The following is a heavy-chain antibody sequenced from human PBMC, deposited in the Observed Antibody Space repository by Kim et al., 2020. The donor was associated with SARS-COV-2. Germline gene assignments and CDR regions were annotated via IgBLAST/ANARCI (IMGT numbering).Heavy chain of an antibody. CDR1: GYTFTSYD. V-gene: IGHV1-8*01. D-gene: IGHD5-18*01. Sequence: ASVKVSCKASGYTFTSYDINWVRQATGQGLEWMGWMNPNSGNTGYAQKFQGRVTMTRNTSISTAYMELSSLRSEDTAVYYCARVRIQLWLYPYYYYYMDVWGKGTTVTVSS. J-gene: IGHJ6*03. CDR2: MNPNSGNT. CDR3: ARVRIQLWLYPYYYYYMDV.